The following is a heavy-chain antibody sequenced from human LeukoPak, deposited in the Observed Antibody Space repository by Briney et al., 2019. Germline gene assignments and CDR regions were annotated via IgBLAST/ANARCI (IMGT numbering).Heavy chain of an antibody. Sequence: GGSLRLSCAASGFTFSSYSMNWVRQAPGKGLEWVSSISSSSSYIYYADSVKGRFTISRGNAKNSLYLQMNSLRAEDTAVYYCARDSSGWHYYYYGMDVWGQGTTVTVSS. J-gene: IGHJ6*02. V-gene: IGHV3-21*01. D-gene: IGHD6-19*01. CDR3: ARDSSGWHYYYYGMDV. CDR2: ISSSSSYI. CDR1: GFTFSSYS.